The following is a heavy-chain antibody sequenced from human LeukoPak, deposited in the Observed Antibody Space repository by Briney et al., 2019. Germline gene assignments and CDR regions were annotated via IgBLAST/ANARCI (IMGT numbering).Heavy chain of an antibody. CDR1: GFTFSSYS. Sequence: GSLRLSCAASGFTFSSYSMNWVRQAPGKGLEWVSSISSSSSYIYYADSVKGRFTISRDNAKNSLYLQMNSLRAEDTAVYYCARVSGSYSYNPDPELDYWGQGTLVTVSS. V-gene: IGHV3-21*01. CDR3: ARVSGSYSYNPDPELDY. D-gene: IGHD1-26*01. J-gene: IGHJ4*02. CDR2: ISSSSSYI.